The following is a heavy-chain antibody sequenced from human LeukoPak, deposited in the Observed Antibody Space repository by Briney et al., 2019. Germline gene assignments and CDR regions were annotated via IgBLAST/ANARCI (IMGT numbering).Heavy chain of an antibody. Sequence: GGSLRLSCAASGFTFSSYSMNWIRQAPGKGLEWVSYISSSGGTIYYAGSVKGRFTISRDNAKNSLYLQMNSLRAEDTAVYYCATRNMTTVSPWGQGTLVTVSS. CDR2: ISSSGGTI. J-gene: IGHJ5*02. V-gene: IGHV3-48*04. CDR3: ATRNMTTVSP. D-gene: IGHD4-17*01. CDR1: GFTFSSYS.